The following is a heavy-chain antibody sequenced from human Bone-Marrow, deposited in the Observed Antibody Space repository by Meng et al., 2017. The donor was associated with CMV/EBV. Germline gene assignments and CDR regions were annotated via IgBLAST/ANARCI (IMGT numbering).Heavy chain of an antibody. CDR2: ISSSSSYI. CDR3: ARGGYGSGSTYYYYYYGMDV. D-gene: IGHD3-10*01. V-gene: IGHV3-21*01. J-gene: IGHJ6*02. Sequence: ESLKISCAASGFTFSSYSMNWVRQAPGKGLEWVSSISSSSSYIYYADSVKGRFTIARDNAKNLLYLLMNRLRAEDTAVYYCARGGYGSGSTYYYYYYGMDVWGQGTTVTVSS. CDR1: GFTFSSYS.